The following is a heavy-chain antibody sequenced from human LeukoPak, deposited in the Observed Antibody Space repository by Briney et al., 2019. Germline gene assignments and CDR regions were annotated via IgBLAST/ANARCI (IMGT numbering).Heavy chain of an antibody. D-gene: IGHD3-22*01. CDR2: VSSSGSTI. CDR1: GFTFSDYY. CDR3: ARGGKNYYDSSGYYYLFY. Sequence: GGSLRLSCAASGFTFSDYYMSWIRQAPGKGLAWVSYVSSSGSTIYYADSVKGRFTISRDNSKNTLYLQMNSLRAEDTAVYYCARGGKNYYDSSGYYYLFYWGQGTLVTVSS. V-gene: IGHV3-11*04. J-gene: IGHJ4*02.